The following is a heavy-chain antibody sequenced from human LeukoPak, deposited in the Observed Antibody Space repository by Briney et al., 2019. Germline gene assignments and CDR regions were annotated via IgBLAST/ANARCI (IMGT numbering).Heavy chain of an antibody. V-gene: IGHV4-34*01. D-gene: IGHD3-16*02. J-gene: IGHJ4*02. Sequence: PSETLSLTCAVYGGSFSGYYWSWIRQPPGKGLEWIGEINHSGSTNYNPSLKSRVTISVDTSKNQFSLKLSSVTAADTAVYYCARHATYYDYVWGSYRSFDYWGQGTLVTVSS. CDR3: ARHATYYDYVWGSYRSFDY. CDR1: GGSFSGYY. CDR2: INHSGST.